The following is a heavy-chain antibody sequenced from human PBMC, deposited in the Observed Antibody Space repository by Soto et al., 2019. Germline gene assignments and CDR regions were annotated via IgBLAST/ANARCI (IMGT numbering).Heavy chain of an antibody. CDR2: ISSSSRYI. D-gene: IGHD6-6*01. CDR3: ARLDFYSAPRPYYYYGLDV. J-gene: IGHJ6*02. CDR1: GGTLSRSS. V-gene: IGHV3-21*01. Sequence: GRAVSLSCESSGGTLSRSSMTCARHATGKGLERVPSISSSSRYIYYADSVKGRFTISRDNAKNSLYLQMNSLRAEDTAVYYCARLDFYSAPRPYYYYGLDVWGQGTTVTLSS.